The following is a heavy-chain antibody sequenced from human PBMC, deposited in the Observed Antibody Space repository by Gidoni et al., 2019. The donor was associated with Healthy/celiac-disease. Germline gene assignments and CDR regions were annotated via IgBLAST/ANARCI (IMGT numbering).Heavy chain of an antibody. CDR2: INHSGST. CDR1: GGSFSGYS. Sequence: QVQLQQWGAGLLKPSETLSLTCAVYGGSFSGYSWSWIRQPPGKGLEWNGEINHSGSTNYNPSLKSRVTISVDTSKNQFSLKLSSVTAADTAVYYCARDGFDGYYYGSGSYSKYAFDIWGQGTMVTVSS. V-gene: IGHV4-34*01. D-gene: IGHD3-10*01. J-gene: IGHJ3*02. CDR3: ARDGFDGYYYGSGSYSKYAFDI.